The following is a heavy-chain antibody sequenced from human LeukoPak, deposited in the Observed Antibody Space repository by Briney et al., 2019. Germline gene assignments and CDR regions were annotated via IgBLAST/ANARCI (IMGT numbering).Heavy chain of an antibody. Sequence: GGSLRLSCTASGFTFGDYAMSWFRQAPGKGLEWVGFIRSKAYGGTTEYAASVKGRFTISRDDSKSIAYLQMDSLKTEDTAVYYCTRARVVRGVIIEYYYYGMDVWGQGTTVTVSS. V-gene: IGHV3-49*03. CDR2: IRSKAYGGTT. J-gene: IGHJ6*02. D-gene: IGHD3-10*01. CDR1: GFTFGDYA. CDR3: TRARVVRGVIIEYYYYGMDV.